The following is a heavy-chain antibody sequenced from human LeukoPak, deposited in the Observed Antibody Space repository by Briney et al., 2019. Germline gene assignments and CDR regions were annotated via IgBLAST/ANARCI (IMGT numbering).Heavy chain of an antibody. D-gene: IGHD6-13*01. CDR2: INPNSGGT. CDR1: GYTFTGYY. CDR3: ARDLGSSLLLDYFDY. Sequence: ASVKVSCKASGYTFTGYYMHWVRQAPGQGLEWMGWINPNSGGTNYAQKFQGRVTMTRDTSISTAYMELSRLRSDDTAVYYCARDLGSSLLLDYFDYWGQGTLVTVSS. J-gene: IGHJ4*02. V-gene: IGHV1-2*02.